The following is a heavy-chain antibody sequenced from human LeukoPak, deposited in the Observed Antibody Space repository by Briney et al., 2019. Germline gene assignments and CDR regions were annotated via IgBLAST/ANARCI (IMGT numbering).Heavy chain of an antibody. Sequence: GGSLRLSCAASGFTFSSCSMSWVRQAPGKGLEWVSSISSSSSYIYYADSVKGRFDVSRDNAKNSLYLQMNSLRAEDTAVYYCARDAILISIAAADEYFDYWGQGTPGTVSP. V-gene: IGHV3-21*01. CDR2: ISSSSSYI. CDR3: ARDAILISIAAADEYFDY. D-gene: IGHD6-13*01. J-gene: IGHJ4*02. CDR1: GFTFSSCS.